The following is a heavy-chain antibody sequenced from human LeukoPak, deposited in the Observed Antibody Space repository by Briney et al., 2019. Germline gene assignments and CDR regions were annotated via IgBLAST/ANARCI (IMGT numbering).Heavy chain of an antibody. D-gene: IGHD3-22*01. J-gene: IGHJ4*02. V-gene: IGHV1-24*01. CDR3: ATPSRYDSSGYYYFGFGY. CDR2: FDPEDGET. Sequence: ASVKVSCKVTGYTLTELSIHWVRQAPGKGLEWMGGFDPEDGETIYAQKFQGRVTMTEDTSTDTAYMELSSLRSEDTAVYYCATPSRYDSSGYYYFGFGYWGQGTLVTVSS. CDR1: GYTLTELS.